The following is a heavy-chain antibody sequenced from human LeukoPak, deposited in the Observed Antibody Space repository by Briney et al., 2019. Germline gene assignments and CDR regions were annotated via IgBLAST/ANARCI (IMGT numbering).Heavy chain of an antibody. J-gene: IGHJ3*02. V-gene: IGHV1-18*01. Sequence: GASVKVSCKASGYTFTNYGTSWVRQAPGQGLEWMGWISAYNANTKYAQKFQGRVTMTTDTSTSTVYMEVRSLRSEDTAVYYCARVIPSNWNDPGAFDIWGQGTMVTVSS. CDR3: ARVIPSNWNDPGAFDI. CDR1: GYTFTNYG. D-gene: IGHD1-20*01. CDR2: ISAYNANT.